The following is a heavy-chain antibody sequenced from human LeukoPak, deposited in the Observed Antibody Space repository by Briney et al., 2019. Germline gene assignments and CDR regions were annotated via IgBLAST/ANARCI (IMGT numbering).Heavy chain of an antibody. CDR1: VYTFTNYY. CDR3: AREGPYSDSSRSRFDY. CDR2: INPSGGST. J-gene: IGHJ4*02. Sequence: ASVTVSFKSSVYTFTNYYIHWVRQAPGQGLEWTGIINPSGGSTSYAQKFQGRVTMTRDTSTSTVYMELSSLRSEDTAVYYCAREGPYSDSSRSRFDYWGQGTLVTVSS. D-gene: IGHD6-6*01. V-gene: IGHV1-46*01.